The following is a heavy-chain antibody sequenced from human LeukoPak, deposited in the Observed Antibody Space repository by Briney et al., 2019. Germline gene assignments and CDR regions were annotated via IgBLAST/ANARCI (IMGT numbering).Heavy chain of an antibody. J-gene: IGHJ5*02. CDR1: GFTFSSYG. CDR3: ARTVPYSSSWLEFDP. D-gene: IGHD6-13*01. CDR2: ISGSGGST. V-gene: IGHV3-23*01. Sequence: GGSLRLSCAASGFTFSSYGMSWVRQAPGKGLEWVSAISGSGGSTYYADSVKGRFTISRDNSKNTLYLQMNSLRTEDTAVYYCARTVPYSSSWLEFDPWGQGTLVTVSS.